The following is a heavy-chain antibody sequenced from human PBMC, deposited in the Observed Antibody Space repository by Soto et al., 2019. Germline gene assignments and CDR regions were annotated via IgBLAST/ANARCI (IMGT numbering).Heavy chain of an antibody. CDR1: GGSFSGYY. Sequence: PSETLSLTCAVYGGSFSGYYWSWIRQPPGKGLEWIGEINHSGSTNYNPSLKSRVTISVDTSKNQFSLKLSSVTAADTAVYYCARGRSGTMIVVPTEDGYWGQGTLVTVSS. CDR2: INHSGST. J-gene: IGHJ4*02. V-gene: IGHV4-34*01. CDR3: ARGRSGTMIVVPTEDGY. D-gene: IGHD3-22*01.